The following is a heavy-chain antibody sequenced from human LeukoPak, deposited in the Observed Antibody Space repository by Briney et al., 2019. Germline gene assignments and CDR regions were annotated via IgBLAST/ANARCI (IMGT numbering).Heavy chain of an antibody. CDR3: AGSGYSGYDLNY. CDR2: INHSGST. CDR1: GGSFSGYY. Sequence: PSETLSLTCAAYGGSFSGYYWSWIRQPPGKGLEWIGEINHSGSTNYNPSLKSRVTISVDTSKNQFSLKLSSVTAADTAVCYCAGSGYSGYDLNYWGQGTLVTVSS. V-gene: IGHV4-34*01. D-gene: IGHD5-12*01. J-gene: IGHJ4*02.